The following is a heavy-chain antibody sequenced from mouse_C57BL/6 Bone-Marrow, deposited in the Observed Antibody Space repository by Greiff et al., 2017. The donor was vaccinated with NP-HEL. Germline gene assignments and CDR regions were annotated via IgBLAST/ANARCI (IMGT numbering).Heavy chain of an antibody. V-gene: IGHV5-6*01. CDR1: GFTFSSYG. Sequence: EVKLVESGGDLVKPGGSLKLSCAASGFTFSSYGMSWVRQTPDKRLEWVATISSGGSYTSYPDSVKGRFTISRDNAKNTLYLQMSSLKSEDTAMYYCARHDYYGSSYWYFDVWGTGTTVTVSS. CDR2: ISSGGSYT. CDR3: ARHDYYGSSYWYFDV. D-gene: IGHD1-1*01. J-gene: IGHJ1*03.